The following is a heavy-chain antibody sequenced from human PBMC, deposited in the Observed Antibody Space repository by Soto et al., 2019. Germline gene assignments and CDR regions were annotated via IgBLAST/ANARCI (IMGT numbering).Heavy chain of an antibody. CDR1: GYTFTTYG. V-gene: IGHV1-18*01. D-gene: IGHD6-19*01. Sequence: QVQLVQSGAEVRKPGASVKVSCKASGYTFTTYGISWVRQAPGQGLEWMGWISTYNGNTNYAQKYQGSVTLTTDTSTNTAYMELRSLRSDDTAVYYCARDATSSTGWFLWWGQGTLVTVSS. CDR3: ARDATSSTGWFLW. J-gene: IGHJ4*02. CDR2: ISTYNGNT.